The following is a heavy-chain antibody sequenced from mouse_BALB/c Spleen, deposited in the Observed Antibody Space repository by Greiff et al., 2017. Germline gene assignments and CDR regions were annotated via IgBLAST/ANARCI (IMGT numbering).Heavy chain of an antibody. CDR3: ARYGYDGPLDY. CDR1: GYTFTSYW. J-gene: IGHJ2*01. V-gene: IGHV1S81*02. D-gene: IGHD2-2*01. CDR2: INPSNGRT. Sequence: QVQLQQPGAELVKPGASVKLSCKASGYTFTSYWMHWVKQRPGQGLEWIGEINPSNGRTIYNEKFKSKATLTVDKSSSTAYMQLSSLTSEDSAVYYCARYGYDGPLDYWGQGTTLTVSS.